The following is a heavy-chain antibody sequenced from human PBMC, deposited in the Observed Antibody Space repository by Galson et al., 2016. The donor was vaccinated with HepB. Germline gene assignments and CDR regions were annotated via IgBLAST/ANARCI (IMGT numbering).Heavy chain of an antibody. V-gene: IGHV4-31*02. D-gene: IGHD1-26*01. CDR3: ARDKSGSYFTFDY. J-gene: IGHJ4*02. CDR2: IYNSGRT. Sequence: GLEWIGYIYNSGRTHYNPSLKNRLHITVDTSKNQLSLNLSSVTAADAAVYYCARDKSGSYFTFDYWGPGNLVTVSS.